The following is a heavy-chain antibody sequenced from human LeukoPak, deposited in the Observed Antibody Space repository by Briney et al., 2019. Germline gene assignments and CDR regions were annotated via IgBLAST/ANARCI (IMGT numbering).Heavy chain of an antibody. Sequence: GSLRLSCAASGFTFSSYGMHWVRQAPGKGLEWVAVIWYDGSNKYYADSVKGRFTISRDNSKNTLYLQMNSLRAEDTAVYYCARSYYGSGSYEYYFDYWGQGTLVTVSS. D-gene: IGHD3-10*01. CDR1: GFTFSSYG. CDR2: IWYDGSNK. J-gene: IGHJ4*02. CDR3: ARSYYGSGSYEYYFDY. V-gene: IGHV3-33*01.